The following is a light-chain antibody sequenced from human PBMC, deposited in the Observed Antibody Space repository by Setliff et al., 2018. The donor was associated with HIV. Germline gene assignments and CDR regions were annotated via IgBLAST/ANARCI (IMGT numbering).Light chain of an antibody. Sequence: LAQPASVSGSPGQSITISCTGTSSDVGGYNYVSWYQQHPGKAPKLMIYEVSHRPSGVSDRFSGSKSGNTASLTISGLQTEDEADYFCSSYTSSSPLYVFGTGTKVTVL. CDR2: EVS. J-gene: IGLJ1*01. CDR1: SSDVGGYNY. CDR3: SSYTSSSPLYV. V-gene: IGLV2-14*01.